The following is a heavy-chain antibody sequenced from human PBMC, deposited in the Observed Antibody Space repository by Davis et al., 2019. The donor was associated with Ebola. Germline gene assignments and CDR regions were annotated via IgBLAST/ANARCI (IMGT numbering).Heavy chain of an antibody. Sequence: ASVKVSCKASGYTFTSYGISWVRQAPGQGLEWMGWISAYNGNTNYAQKLQGRVTMTTDTSTSTAYMELRSLRSEDTAVYYCATDSSSSSILYYYGMDVWGQGTTVTVSS. CDR1: GYTFTSYG. CDR3: ATDSSSSSILYYYGMDV. J-gene: IGHJ6*02. V-gene: IGHV1-18*01. CDR2: ISAYNGNT. D-gene: IGHD6-13*01.